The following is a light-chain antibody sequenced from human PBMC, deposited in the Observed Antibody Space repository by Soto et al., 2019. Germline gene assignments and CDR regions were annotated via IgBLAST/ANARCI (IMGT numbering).Light chain of an antibody. Sequence: IQMTQSPSTLSASVGDIVTITCRASQSTSSYLAWYQQKPGKAPKLLIYQASSLENGVPSRFSGSGSGTECSLTISSLQPSDFGTESVPPYRSHSSFGPGTKVDI. CDR1: QSTSSY. CDR3: PPYRSHSS. V-gene: IGKV1-5*03. CDR2: QAS. J-gene: IGKJ3*01.